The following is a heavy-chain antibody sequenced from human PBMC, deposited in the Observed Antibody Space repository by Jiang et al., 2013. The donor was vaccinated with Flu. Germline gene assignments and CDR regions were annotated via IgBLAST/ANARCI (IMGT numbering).Heavy chain of an antibody. CDR3: ARIRTQSACSGGSCYDYHGMDV. CDR2: INQMEVT. D-gene: IGHD2-15*01. J-gene: IGHJ6*02. Sequence: VQLLESGGGLVQPGGSLRLSCAASGFTFSSYWMTWVRQAPGKGLEWVANINQMEVTNLCGLCEGPIHHLQRQRQELSVSANEQPESRGHGCVYCARIRTQSACSGGSCYDYHGMDVWGQGTTVIVSS. CDR1: GFTFSSYW. V-gene: IGHV3-7*01.